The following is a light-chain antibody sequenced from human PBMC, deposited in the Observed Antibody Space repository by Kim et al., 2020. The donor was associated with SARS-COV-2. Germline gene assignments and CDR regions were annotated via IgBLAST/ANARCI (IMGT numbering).Light chain of an antibody. CDR2: KAS. J-gene: IGKJ4*01. V-gene: IGKV1-5*03. CDR3: QQYGSYPLT. Sequence: DIQMTQSPSTLSASVGDRVTITCRASQSISSWLAWYQQTPGKAPKVLIYKASTLQSGVPSRFSGSGSGTEFTLTISSLQPDDFATYYCQQYGSYPLTFGGGTKVDIK. CDR1: QSISSW.